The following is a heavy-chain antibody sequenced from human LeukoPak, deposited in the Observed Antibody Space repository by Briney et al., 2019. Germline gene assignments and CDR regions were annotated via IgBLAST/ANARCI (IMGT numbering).Heavy chain of an antibody. CDR2: ISAYNGNT. D-gene: IGHD6-19*01. CDR3: ARDGAVAGIGYYYGMDV. V-gene: IGHV1-18*04. CDR1: GYTFTSYG. J-gene: IGHJ6*04. Sequence: ASVKVSCKASGYTFTSYGISWVRQAPGQGLEWMGWISAYNGNTNYAQKLQGRVTMTTDTSTSTAYMELRSLRSDDTAVYYCARDGAVAGIGYYYGMDVWGKETTVTVSS.